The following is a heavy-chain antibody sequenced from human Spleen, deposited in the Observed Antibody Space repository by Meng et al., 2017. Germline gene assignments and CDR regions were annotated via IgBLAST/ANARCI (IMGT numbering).Heavy chain of an antibody. J-gene: IGHJ4*02. Sequence: QGQLQSAGPGLRKTSGTLYLTCAVSGGSITSSNWWTWVRQSPGKGLEWIGEIYHSGSTNYNPSLKSRVTISVDGSKNQFSLKLSSVTAADSAVYYCARGPTTMAHDFDYWGQGTLVTVSS. D-gene: IGHD4-11*01. CDR2: IYHSGST. V-gene: IGHV4-4*02. CDR3: ARGPTTMAHDFDY. CDR1: GGSITSSNW.